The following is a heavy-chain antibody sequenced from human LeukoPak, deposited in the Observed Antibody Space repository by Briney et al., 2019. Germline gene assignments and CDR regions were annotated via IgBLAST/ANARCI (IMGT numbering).Heavy chain of an antibody. CDR1: GFTFSTYW. CDR3: ARWGSSGWYPMDV. V-gene: IGHV3-74*03. Sequence: GGSLRLSCVASGFTFSTYWMHWVRQAPGKGLLWVSRLSGDGSSTKYADSLKGRFTISRDNAKNTVYLQMNSLRAEDTAVYYCARWGSSGWYPMDVWGQGTTVTVSS. D-gene: IGHD6-19*01. J-gene: IGHJ6*02. CDR2: LSGDGSST.